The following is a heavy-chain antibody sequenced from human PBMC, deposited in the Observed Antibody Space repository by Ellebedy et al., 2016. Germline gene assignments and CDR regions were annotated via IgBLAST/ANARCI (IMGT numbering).Heavy chain of an antibody. V-gene: IGHV2-70*01. D-gene: IGHD5-24*01. Sequence: SGPTLVXPTQTLTLTCTFSGFSLSTSGMCVSWIRQPPGKALEWLALIDWDDDKYYSTSLKTRLTISKDTSKNQVVLTMTNMDPVDTATYYCARIRLGGDGYNLYYYYGMDVWGQGTTVTVSS. J-gene: IGHJ6*02. CDR3: ARIRLGGDGYNLYYYYGMDV. CDR1: GFSLSTSGMC. CDR2: IDWDDDK.